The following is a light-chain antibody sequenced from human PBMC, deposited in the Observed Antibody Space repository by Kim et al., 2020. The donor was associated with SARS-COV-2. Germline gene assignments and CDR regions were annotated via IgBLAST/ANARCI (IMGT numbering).Light chain of an antibody. CDR1: QSVSSSY. CDR2: GAS. CDR3: QQYGSSPVT. J-gene: IGKJ1*01. Sequence: EIVLTQSPGTLSLSPGERATLSCRASQSVSSSYLVWYQQKPGQPPRLLIYGASSRATGIPDRFSGSGSGTDFTLTISRLEPEDFAVYYCQQYGSSPVTFGQGTKVDIK. V-gene: IGKV3-20*01.